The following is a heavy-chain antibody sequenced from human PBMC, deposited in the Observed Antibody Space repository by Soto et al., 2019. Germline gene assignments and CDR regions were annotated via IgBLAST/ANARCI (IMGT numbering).Heavy chain of an antibody. D-gene: IGHD4-17*01. V-gene: IGHV3-30*18. CDR1: GFTFSTYG. CDR2: ISYDGTNK. CDR3: AKDLQSYGDYDYYCYGMDV. Sequence: QVQMVESGGGEVQPGRSLTISCAASGFTFSTYGMHWVRQTPGKVLEWVAVISYDGTNKFYSDSLKGRCTISRDNFNNPLTLQMNSLRADDTAVYSCAKDLQSYGDYDYYCYGMDVWGLGTRVTVSS. J-gene: IGHJ6*02.